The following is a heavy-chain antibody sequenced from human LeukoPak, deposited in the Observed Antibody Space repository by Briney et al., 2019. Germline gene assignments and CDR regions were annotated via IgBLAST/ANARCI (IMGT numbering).Heavy chain of an antibody. CDR1: GFSFRSAW. Sequence: GGSLRLSCIASGFSFRSAWMSWVRQAPGKGLEWVANIDKDGNEKYYVDSVKGRFTLSRDNSKNSLFLQMNSLSPEDTAVHYCAKTGTYFDFDYWGQGALVTVSS. V-gene: IGHV3-7*01. D-gene: IGHD1-26*01. J-gene: IGHJ4*02. CDR3: AKTGTYFDFDY. CDR2: IDKDGNEK.